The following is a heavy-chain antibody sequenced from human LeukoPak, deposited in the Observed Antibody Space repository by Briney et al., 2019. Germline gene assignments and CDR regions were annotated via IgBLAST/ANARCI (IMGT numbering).Heavy chain of an antibody. CDR2: IYYSGST. CDR3: ARAPYYYYYMDV. J-gene: IGHJ6*03. Sequence: SETLSLTRTVSGGSISSSSYYWGWIRQPPGKGLEWIGSIYYSGSTYYNPSLKSRVTISVDTSKNQVSLKLSSVTAADTAVYYCARAPYYYYYMDVWGKGTTVTVSS. V-gene: IGHV4-39*01. CDR1: GGSISSSSYY.